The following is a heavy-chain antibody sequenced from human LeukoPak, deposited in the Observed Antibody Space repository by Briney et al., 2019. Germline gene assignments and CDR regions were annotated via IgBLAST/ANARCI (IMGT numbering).Heavy chain of an antibody. V-gene: IGHV3-23*01. Sequence: GGSLRLSCAASGFTFSSYAMSWVRQAPGKGLEWVSAISGSGGNTYYADSVKGRFTISRDNSKNTLYLQMNSLRAEDTAVYYCAKDGEWGATTPPTWFDPWGQGTLVTVSS. CDR3: AKDGEWGATTPPTWFDP. CDR1: GFTFSSYA. D-gene: IGHD1-26*01. CDR2: ISGSGGNT. J-gene: IGHJ5*02.